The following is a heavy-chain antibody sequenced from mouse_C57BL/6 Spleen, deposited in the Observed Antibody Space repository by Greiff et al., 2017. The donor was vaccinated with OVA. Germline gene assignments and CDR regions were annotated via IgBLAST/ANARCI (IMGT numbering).Heavy chain of an antibody. Sequence: EVQLQQSGAELVRPGASVKLSCTASGFNIKDDDMHWVKQRPEQGLEWIGWIDPENGDTEYASKFQGKATITADTSSNTAYLQLRSLTSEDTAVYYCVRGYFDVWGKGTTVTVSS. CDR1: GFNIKDDD. J-gene: IGHJ1*03. CDR2: IDPENGDT. V-gene: IGHV14-4*01. CDR3: VRGYFDV.